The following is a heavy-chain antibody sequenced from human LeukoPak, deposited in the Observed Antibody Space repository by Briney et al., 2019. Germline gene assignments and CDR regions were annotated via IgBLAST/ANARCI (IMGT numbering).Heavy chain of an antibody. Sequence: GGSLRLSCAASGFTFSSYAKHWVRQAPGKGLGWVAVISYDGSNIYYADCVKGRFTISRENSKNTLYLQMNSLRAEDTAVYYCARAIAAEDWFDPWGQGTLVTVSS. J-gene: IGHJ5*02. CDR3: ARAIAAEDWFDP. V-gene: IGHV3-30*04. D-gene: IGHD6-13*01. CDR1: GFTFSSYA. CDR2: ISYDGSNI.